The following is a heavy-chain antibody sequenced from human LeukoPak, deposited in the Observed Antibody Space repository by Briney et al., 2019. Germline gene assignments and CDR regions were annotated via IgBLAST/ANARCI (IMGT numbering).Heavy chain of an antibody. CDR3: AGRPDTSMVAIFAY. CDR2: INPSSGGT. J-gene: IGHJ4*02. Sequence: ASVKVSCKASGYTFTGYYVHWVRQAPGQGLEWMGWINPSSGGTNYAQKFQGRVTMTGDTSISTAYMELSRLSSDDTAVYFCAGRPDTSMVAIFAYWGQGTLVTISS. CDR1: GYTFTGYY. V-gene: IGHV1-2*02. D-gene: IGHD5-18*01.